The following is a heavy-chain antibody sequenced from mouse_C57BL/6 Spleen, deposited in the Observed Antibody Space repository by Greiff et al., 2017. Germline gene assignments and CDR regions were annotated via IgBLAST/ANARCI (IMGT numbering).Heavy chain of an antibody. Sequence: VQLQESGAELARPGASVKLSCKASGYTFTSYGISWVKQRTGQGLEWIGEIYPRSGNTYYNEKFKGKATLTADKASSTAYMELRSLTSEDSAVYFCARETGTFFDYWGQGTTLTVSS. D-gene: IGHD4-1*01. CDR2: IYPRSGNT. CDR3: ARETGTFFDY. CDR1: GYTFTSYG. J-gene: IGHJ2*01. V-gene: IGHV1-81*01.